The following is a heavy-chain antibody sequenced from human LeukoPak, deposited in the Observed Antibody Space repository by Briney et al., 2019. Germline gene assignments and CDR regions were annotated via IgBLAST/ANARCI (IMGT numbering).Heavy chain of an antibody. D-gene: IGHD2-2*01. CDR1: GFTFSTYW. CDR3: ARGLGYCSSTSCYLHYYYYYMDV. V-gene: IGHV3-74*01. CDR2: TNIDGSRT. J-gene: IGHJ6*03. Sequence: PGGSLRLSCAASGFTFSTYWIHWGRQAPGKGLVWVSRTNIDGSRTTYADSVKGRFSISRDNAKNTLYLQMNSLRAEDTAVYYCARGLGYCSSTSCYLHYYYYYMDVWGKGTTVTVSS.